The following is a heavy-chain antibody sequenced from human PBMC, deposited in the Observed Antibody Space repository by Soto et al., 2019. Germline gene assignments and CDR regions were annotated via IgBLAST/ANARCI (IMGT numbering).Heavy chain of an antibody. CDR1: GFSFSSFA. CDR3: AREESIEYGSTWFQPGY. D-gene: IGHD6-6*01. J-gene: IGHJ4*02. V-gene: IGHV3-30*01. CDR2: ITYNGNKE. Sequence: QVQLVESGGGVVQPGKSLRLSCAASGFSFSSFAMHWVRQAPGKGLEWVALITYNGNKEFYADSVKGRFTISRDNSKNTLDLQMNSLRREDTALYLCAREESIEYGSTWFQPGYWGQGALVTVSS.